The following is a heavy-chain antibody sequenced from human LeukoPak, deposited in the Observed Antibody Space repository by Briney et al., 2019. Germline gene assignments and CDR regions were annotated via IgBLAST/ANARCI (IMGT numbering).Heavy chain of an antibody. Sequence: GESLKISCKGSGYSFTSYWIGWVRQMPGKGLEWMGIIYPGDSDTRYSPSFQGQVTISADKSISTAYLQWSSLKASDTATYYCARQAGYCSGGSCYTNPAHFDYWGQGTLVTVFS. V-gene: IGHV5-51*01. D-gene: IGHD2-15*01. CDR1: GYSFTSYW. J-gene: IGHJ4*02. CDR3: ARQAGYCSGGSCYTNPAHFDY. CDR2: IYPGDSDT.